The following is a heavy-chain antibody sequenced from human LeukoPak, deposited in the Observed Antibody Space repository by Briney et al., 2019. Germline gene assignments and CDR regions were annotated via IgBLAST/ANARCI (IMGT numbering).Heavy chain of an antibody. CDR3: ARGHNYDILTGYYHY. J-gene: IGHJ4*02. V-gene: IGHV3-21*01. D-gene: IGHD3-9*01. CDR2: ISSSSSYI. CDR1: GFTFDDYA. Sequence: GRSLRLSCAASGFTFDDYAMHWVRQAPGKGLEWVSSISSSSSYIYYADSVKGRFTISRDNAKNSLYLQMNSLRAEDTAVYYCARGHNYDILTGYYHYWGQGTLVTVPS.